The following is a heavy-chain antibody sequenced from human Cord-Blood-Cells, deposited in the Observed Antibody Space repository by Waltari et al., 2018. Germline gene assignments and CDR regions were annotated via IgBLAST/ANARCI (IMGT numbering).Heavy chain of an antibody. CDR1: GFTVSSNY. CDR3: AREGPSGDFWSGYYYYYYYMDV. D-gene: IGHD3-3*01. V-gene: IGHV3-53*01. CDR2: IYSGGST. Sequence: EVQLVESGGGLIQPGGSLRLSCAASGFTVSSNYMSWVRQAPGKGLEWVSVIYSGGSTYYADSLKGRFTISRDNSKNTLYLQMNSLRAEDTAVYYCAREGPSGDFWSGYYYYYYYMDVWGKGTTVTVSS. J-gene: IGHJ6*03.